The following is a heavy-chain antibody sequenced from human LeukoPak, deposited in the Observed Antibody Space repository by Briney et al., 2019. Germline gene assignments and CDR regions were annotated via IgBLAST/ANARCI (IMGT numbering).Heavy chain of an antibody. CDR3: TRGFDVSDY. D-gene: IGHD3-10*02. Sequence: PGGSLRLSCAGSGFILNGHWVSWVRQAAGKGLEWVASIRQNGNEKHYVESVKGRFIISRDNAQNSVSLQMNSLRDEDTAMYYCTRGFDVSDYWGQGTVVTVSS. CDR2: IRQNGNEK. CDR1: GFILNGHW. J-gene: IGHJ4*02. V-gene: IGHV3-7*01.